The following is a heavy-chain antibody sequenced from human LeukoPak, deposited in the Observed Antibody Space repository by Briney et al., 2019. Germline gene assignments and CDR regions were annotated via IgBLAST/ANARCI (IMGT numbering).Heavy chain of an antibody. CDR2: ISYDGSNK. CDR3: ASSTNWPGYFDY. D-gene: IGHD1-1*01. J-gene: IGHJ4*02. Sequence: GGSLRLSCAASGFTFSSYGMHWVRQAPGKGLEWVAVISYDGSNKYYADSVKGRFTISRDNSKNTLYLQMNILRAEDTAVFYCASSTNWPGYFDYWGQGTLVTVSS. V-gene: IGHV3-30*03. CDR1: GFTFSSYG.